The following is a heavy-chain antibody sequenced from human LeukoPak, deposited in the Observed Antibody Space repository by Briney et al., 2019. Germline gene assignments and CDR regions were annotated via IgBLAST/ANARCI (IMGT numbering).Heavy chain of an antibody. CDR1: RFTFSSYS. Sequence: WGSLRLSSAASRFTFSSYSMHWVRKAPGKGLEWVAYIQYDGSNEQYADSVKGRFSISRDSSKNILYLQMNSLRAEDTAVYYCARGPSGYHNTGGQGTLVTVSS. CDR3: ARGPSGYHNT. V-gene: IGHV3-30*02. CDR2: IQYDGSNE. D-gene: IGHD5-12*01. J-gene: IGHJ4*02.